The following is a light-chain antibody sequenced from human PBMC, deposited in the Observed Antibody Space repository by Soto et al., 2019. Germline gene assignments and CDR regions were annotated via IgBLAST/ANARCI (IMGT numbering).Light chain of an antibody. J-gene: IGLJ3*02. V-gene: IGLV2-11*01. Sequence: QSVLSQPRSMSESPGQSVTISCSGTSRDVGAYNYVPWYQHHPGKAPKLMIYDVTRRPSGVPDRFSGSKSGNTASLTISGLQTEDEADYYCCSHAGGYTWVFGGGTKLTVL. CDR3: CSHAGGYTWV. CDR2: DVT. CDR1: SRDVGAYNY.